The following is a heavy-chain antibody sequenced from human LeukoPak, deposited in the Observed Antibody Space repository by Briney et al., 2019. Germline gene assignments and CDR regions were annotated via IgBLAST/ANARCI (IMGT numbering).Heavy chain of an antibody. CDR1: GFTFSTYA. Sequence: GGSLRLSCAASGFTFSTYAMSWVRQAPGKGLEWVSTISGSGDSTYYADSVKGRFTISRDNSKNTLYLQMNSLRAEDTAVYYCASTPIYGMDVWGQGTTVTVSS. J-gene: IGHJ6*02. D-gene: IGHD2-21*02. CDR2: ISGSGDST. CDR3: ASTPIYGMDV. V-gene: IGHV3-23*01.